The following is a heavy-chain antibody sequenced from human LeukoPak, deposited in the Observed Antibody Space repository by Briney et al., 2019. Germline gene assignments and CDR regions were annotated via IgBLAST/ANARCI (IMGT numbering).Heavy chain of an antibody. CDR1: GGSFSGYY. V-gene: IGHV4-34*01. CDR2: TNHSGST. J-gene: IGHJ6*03. CDR3: TRVKLWRAGSGSYYLYYYYMDV. D-gene: IGHD3-10*01. Sequence: SETLSLTCAVYGGSFSGYYWSWIRQPPGKGLEWIGETNHSGSTNYNPSLKSRVTISVDTSKNQFSLKLSSVTAADTAVYYCTRVKLWRAGSGSYYLYYYYMDVWGKGTTVTVSS.